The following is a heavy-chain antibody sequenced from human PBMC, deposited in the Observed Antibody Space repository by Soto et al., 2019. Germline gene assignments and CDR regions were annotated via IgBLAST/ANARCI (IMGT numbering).Heavy chain of an antibody. CDR1: GGSISSGGYY. D-gene: IGHD3-22*01. CDR2: IYYSGST. Sequence: SETLSLTCTVSGGSISSGGYYWSWIRQHPGKGLEWIGYIYYSGSTYYNPSLKSRVTISVDTSKNQFSLKLSSVTAADTAVYYCASNSYYYDSSRPGESVYWGQGTLVTVSS. V-gene: IGHV4-31*03. CDR3: ASNSYYYDSSRPGESVY. J-gene: IGHJ4*02.